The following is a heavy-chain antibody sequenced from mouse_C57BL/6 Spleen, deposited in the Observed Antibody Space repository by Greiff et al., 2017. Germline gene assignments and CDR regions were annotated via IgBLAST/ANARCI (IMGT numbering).Heavy chain of an antibody. Sequence: EVQVVESGPGLVKPSQSLSLTCSVTGYSITSGYYWNWIRQFPGNKLEWMGYISYDGSNNYNPSLKNRISITRDTSKNQFFLKLNSVTTEDTATYYCARDDGGFAYWGQGTLVTVSA. CDR3: ARDDGGFAY. V-gene: IGHV3-6*01. J-gene: IGHJ3*01. CDR1: GYSITSGYY. CDR2: ISYDGSN.